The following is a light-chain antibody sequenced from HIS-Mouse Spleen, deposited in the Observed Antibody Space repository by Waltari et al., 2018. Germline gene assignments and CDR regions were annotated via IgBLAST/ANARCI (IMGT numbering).Light chain of an antibody. CDR3: AAWDDSLSGPR. V-gene: IGLV1-47*01. CDR2: RNN. CDR1: SSNIGSNY. J-gene: IGLJ3*02. Sequence: QSVLTQPPSASGTPGQRVTISCSGSSSNIGSNYVYWYQQLPGTAPKPLIYRNNQRPSGVPDRFSGSKSGTSASLAISGLRSEDEADYYCAAWDDSLSGPRFGGGTKLTVL.